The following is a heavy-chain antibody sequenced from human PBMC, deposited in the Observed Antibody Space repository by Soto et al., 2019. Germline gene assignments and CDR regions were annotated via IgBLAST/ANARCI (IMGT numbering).Heavy chain of an antibody. CDR3: ASTNSRSDYMDV. J-gene: IGHJ6*03. CDR1: GFTFSSYS. V-gene: IGHV3-21*01. D-gene: IGHD6-13*01. CDR2: ISSSSSYI. Sequence: EVQLVESGGGLVKPGGSLRLSCAASGFTFSSYSMNWVRQAPGKGLEWVSSISSSSSYIYYADSVKGRFTISRDNAKNSLYLQMNSLRAEDTAVYYCASTNSRSDYMDVWGKGTTVTVSS.